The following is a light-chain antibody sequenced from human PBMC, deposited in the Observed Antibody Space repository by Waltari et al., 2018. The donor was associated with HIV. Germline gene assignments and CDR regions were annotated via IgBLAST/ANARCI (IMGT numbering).Light chain of an antibody. CDR2: DVS. J-gene: IGLJ2*01. Sequence: QSALTQPPSVSGSLGQSVTISCPATSSDVGNYNEVAWYQQSPGTAPKLMIYDVSNRPSGVPDRFSGSKSGNTASLTISGLQAEDEADYYCSSFTTSITVVFGGGTKLTVL. CDR3: SSFTTSITVV. V-gene: IGLV2-18*02. CDR1: SSDVGNYNE.